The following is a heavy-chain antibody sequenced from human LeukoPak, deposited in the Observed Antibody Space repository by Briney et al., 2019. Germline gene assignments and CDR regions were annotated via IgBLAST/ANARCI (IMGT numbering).Heavy chain of an antibody. V-gene: IGHV1-69*05. CDR3: ARLGYCSSTSCYRRYYYMDV. J-gene: IGHJ6*03. CDR1: GYTFTSYG. D-gene: IGHD2-2*02. Sequence: ASVKVSCKASGYTFTSYGISWVRQAPGQGLEWMGGIIPIFDTANYAQKFQGRVTITTDESTSTAYMELSSLRSEDTAVYYCARLGYCSSTSCYRRYYYMDVWGKGTTVTVSS. CDR2: IIPIFDTA.